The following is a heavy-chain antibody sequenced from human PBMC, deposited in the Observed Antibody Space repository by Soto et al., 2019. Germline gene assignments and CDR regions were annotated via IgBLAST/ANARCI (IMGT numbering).Heavy chain of an antibody. CDR3: ARPNAYSSSWYNYYGMDV. CDR1: GYSFDSFW. V-gene: IGHV5-51*03. J-gene: IGHJ6*02. CDR2: IYPGDSET. D-gene: IGHD6-13*01. Sequence: PGKSLKISCKGSGYSFDSFWIGWVRQIPWKGLEWMGLIYPGDSETRYSPSFQGQVTISADKSTNTAYLQWSSLKASDTAMYYCARPNAYSSSWYNYYGMDVWGQGTTVTVSS.